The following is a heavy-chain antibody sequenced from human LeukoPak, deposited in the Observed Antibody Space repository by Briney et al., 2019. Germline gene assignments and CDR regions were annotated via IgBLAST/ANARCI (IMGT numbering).Heavy chain of an antibody. Sequence: GGSLRLSCAASGFTFSSYAMSWVRQAPGKGLEWVSAISGSGGSTYYADSVKGRFTISRDNSKNTLYLQMNSLRAEETAVYYCAKTYDILYGMDVWGKGTTVTVSS. D-gene: IGHD3-9*01. CDR2: ISGSGGST. V-gene: IGHV3-23*01. J-gene: IGHJ6*04. CDR3: AKTYDILYGMDV. CDR1: GFTFSSYA.